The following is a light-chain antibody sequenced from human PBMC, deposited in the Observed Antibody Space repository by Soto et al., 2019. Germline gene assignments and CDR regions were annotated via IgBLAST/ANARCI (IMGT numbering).Light chain of an antibody. CDR3: RQYNHWPS. CDR1: PSVGSN. J-gene: IGKJ2*01. V-gene: IGKV3-15*01. Sequence: EIVMTQSPATLSVFPGESATLSCRASPSVGSNLAWYQQKPGQSPRLLIYDASTRATGIPARFSGGGSGTEFTLTIDSLQSEDFAVYFCRQYNHWPSFGQGTKL. CDR2: DAS.